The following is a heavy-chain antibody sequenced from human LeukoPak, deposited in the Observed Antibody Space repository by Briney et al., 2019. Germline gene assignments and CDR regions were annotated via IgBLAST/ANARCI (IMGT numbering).Heavy chain of an antibody. CDR3: AAGKNWFFDY. Sequence: PSQTLPLTCSVSGGSISRSDYYWSWLRQPPGKGLEWVGFTDDSGNTFYNPSLKSRVSISVDTSKNQFSLRMSSVTAADTAVYYCAAGKNWFFDYWGQGTLVTVSS. V-gene: IGHV4-30-4*01. D-gene: IGHD3-9*01. CDR1: GGSISRSDYY. CDR2: TDDSGNT. J-gene: IGHJ4*02.